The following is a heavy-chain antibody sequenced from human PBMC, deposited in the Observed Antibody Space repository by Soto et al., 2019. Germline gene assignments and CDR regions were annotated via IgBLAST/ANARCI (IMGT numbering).Heavy chain of an antibody. CDR1: GGSVSSSSYY. CDR3: ARELVGATTDY. CDR2: IYHSTT. Sequence: QVQLQESGPGLVKPSETLSLTCTVSGGSVSSSSYYWNWIRQPPGRGLEWIGYIYHSTTNYNPSLKRRVTRSLDTSNNQFLLKLNSVTAADTAVYYCARELVGATTDYWGQGTLVTVSS. V-gene: IGHV4-61*01. D-gene: IGHD1-26*01. J-gene: IGHJ4*02.